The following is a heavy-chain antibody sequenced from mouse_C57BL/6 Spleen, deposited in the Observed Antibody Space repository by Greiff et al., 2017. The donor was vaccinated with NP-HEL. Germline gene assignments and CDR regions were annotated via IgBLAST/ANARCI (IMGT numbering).Heavy chain of an antibody. CDR1: GYTFTSYT. J-gene: IGHJ2*01. V-gene: IGHV1-4*01. D-gene: IGHD2-3*01. CDR2: INPSSGYT. CDR3: ARPYDGYYYFDY. Sequence: VQLQQSGAELARPGASVKMSCKASGYTFTSYTMHWVKQRPGQGLEWIGYINPSSGYTKYNQKFKDKATLTADKSSSTAYMQLSSLTSEDSSVYYCARPYDGYYYFDYWGQGTTPTVSS.